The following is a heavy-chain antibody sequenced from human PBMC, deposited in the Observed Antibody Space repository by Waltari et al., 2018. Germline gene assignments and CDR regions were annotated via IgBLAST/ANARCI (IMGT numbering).Heavy chain of an antibody. Sequence: QVQLVQSGAEVKKPGASVKVSCKASGYTFTSYAMHWVRQAPGQRLEGMGWINAGHGNTKSSPKFQGRVTITRDTSASTAYMELRRMRSEDTAVYYCARVPLYYYDSSGYYYGSGLLGPADYWGQGTLVTVSS. J-gene: IGHJ4*02. D-gene: IGHD3-22*01. V-gene: IGHV1-3*01. CDR1: GYTFTSYA. CDR3: ARVPLYYYDSSGYYYGSGLLGPADY. CDR2: INAGHGNT.